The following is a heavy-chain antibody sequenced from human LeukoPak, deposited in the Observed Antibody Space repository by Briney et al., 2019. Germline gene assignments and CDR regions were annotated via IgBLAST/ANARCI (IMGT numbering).Heavy chain of an antibody. J-gene: IGHJ3*02. CDR3: ARVVVAVASDAFDI. Sequence: GGSLRLSCAASGFTFSSYSMNWVRQAPGKGLEWVSSISSSSSYIYYADSVKGRFTISRDNAKNSLYLQMNSLRAEDTAVYYCARVVVAVASDAFDIWGQATMVTVSS. D-gene: IGHD6-19*01. V-gene: IGHV3-21*01. CDR1: GFTFSSYS. CDR2: ISSSSSYI.